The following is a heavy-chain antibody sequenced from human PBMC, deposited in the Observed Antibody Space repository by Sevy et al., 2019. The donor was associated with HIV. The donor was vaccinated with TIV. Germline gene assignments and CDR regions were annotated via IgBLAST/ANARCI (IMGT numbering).Heavy chain of an antibody. Sequence: SETLSLTCTVSGDSISSNYWNWIRQPPGKGLEWIGYIYYSGSTNYNPSLKSRVTISVDTSKNQFSLRLSPVTAADTAVYYCARQSVTYDILTGWNYYGVDVWGQGTTVTVSS. J-gene: IGHJ6*02. CDR1: GDSISSNY. V-gene: IGHV4-59*08. CDR3: ARQSVTYDILTGWNYYGVDV. CDR2: IYYSGST. D-gene: IGHD3-9*01.